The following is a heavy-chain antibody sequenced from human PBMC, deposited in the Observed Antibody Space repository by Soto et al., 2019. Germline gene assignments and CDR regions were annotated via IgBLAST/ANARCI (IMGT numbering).Heavy chain of an antibody. Sequence: GSAVKVSCKTSGGTFSTYTIYWVRQAPGQGLEWMGRIIPLFGTTKYAQNFQDRVTITAEEATSTTYMELSSLRAEDTAVSYCARRLYDRADDGFDFWGERSAVTVSS. V-gene: IGHV1-69*13. CDR3: ARRLYDRADDGFDF. J-gene: IGHJ3*01. CDR2: IIPLFGTT. CDR1: GGTFSTYT. D-gene: IGHD3-22*01.